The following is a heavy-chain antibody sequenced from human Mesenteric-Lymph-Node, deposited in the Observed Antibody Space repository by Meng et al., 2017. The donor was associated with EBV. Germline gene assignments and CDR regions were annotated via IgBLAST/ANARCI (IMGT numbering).Heavy chain of an antibody. CDR1: GLVFSDYG. CDR3: AADYGDYGYYFEY. CDR2: IFYDGSKK. V-gene: IGHV3-33*01. D-gene: IGHD4-17*01. J-gene: IGHJ4*02. Sequence: QGQLGLSGGGVGQPWRSLRLSCAASGLVFSDYGMHWVRQAPGKGLEWVALIFYDGSKKYYADSVKGRFTISRDNSNNTLYLEMTSLRAEDTAVYYCAADYGDYGYYFEYWGRGTLVTVSS.